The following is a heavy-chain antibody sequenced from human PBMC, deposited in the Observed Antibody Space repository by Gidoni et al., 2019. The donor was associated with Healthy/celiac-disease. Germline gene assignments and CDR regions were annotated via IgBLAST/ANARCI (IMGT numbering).Heavy chain of an antibody. CDR1: GFTFSGSA. V-gene: IGHV3-73*01. Sequence: EVQLVESGGGLVQPGGSLQLSFSASGFTFSGSAIHWVRQASGKGLEWVGRIRSKANSYATAYAASVKGRFTISRDDSKNTAYLQMNSLKTEDTAVYYCTRLSDYYDSSGPHLGFDYWGQGTLVTVSS. J-gene: IGHJ4*02. D-gene: IGHD3-22*01. CDR3: TRLSDYYDSSGPHLGFDY. CDR2: IRSKANSYAT.